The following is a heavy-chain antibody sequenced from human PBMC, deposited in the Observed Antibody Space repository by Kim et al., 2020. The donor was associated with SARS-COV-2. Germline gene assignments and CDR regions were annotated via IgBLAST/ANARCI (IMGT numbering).Heavy chain of an antibody. J-gene: IGHJ4*02. D-gene: IGHD6-19*01. CDR3: ARGLAGGY. Sequence: GSEKYYVDSEKGRFTISRDNAKNLLYLQMNSLRVEDTAVFYCARGLAGGYWGQGTLVTVSS. CDR2: GSEK. V-gene: IGHV3-7*04.